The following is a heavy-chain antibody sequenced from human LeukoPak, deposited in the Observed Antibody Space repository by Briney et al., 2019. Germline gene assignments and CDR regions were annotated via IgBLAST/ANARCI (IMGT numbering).Heavy chain of an antibody. CDR2: IIPIFGTA. D-gene: IGHD3-22*01. J-gene: IGHJ4*02. CDR1: GGTFSSYA. Sequence: GASVKASCTASGGTFSSYAISWVRQAPGQGLEWMGGIIPIFGTANYAQKFQGRVTITADESTSTAYMELSSLRSEDTAVYYCARGSHDSSGYDDYWGQGTLVTVSS. CDR3: ARGSHDSSGYDDY. V-gene: IGHV1-69*13.